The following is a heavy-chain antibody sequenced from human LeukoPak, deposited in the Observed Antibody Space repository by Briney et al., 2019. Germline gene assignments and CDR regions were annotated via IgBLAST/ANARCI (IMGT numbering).Heavy chain of an antibody. J-gene: IGHJ6*02. CDR2: ISGSGGST. CDR1: GFTFSSYA. D-gene: IGHD3-3*01. V-gene: IGHV3-23*01. CDR3: SRFGVVTSYYYYGMDV. Sequence: GGSPRLSCAASGFTFSSYAMSWVRQAPGRGLEWVSAISGSGGSTYYADSVKGRFTISRDNSKNTLYLQMNSLRAEGTAVYYCSRFGVVTSYYYYGMDVWGQGTTVTVSS.